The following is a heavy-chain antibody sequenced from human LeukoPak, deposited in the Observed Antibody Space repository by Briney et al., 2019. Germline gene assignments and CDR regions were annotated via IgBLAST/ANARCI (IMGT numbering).Heavy chain of an antibody. CDR1: GGSISSSSYY. CDR2: IKQDGSEK. V-gene: IGHV3-7*01. J-gene: IGHJ4*02. Sequence: PSETLSLTCTVSGGSISSSSYYWGWIRQPPGKGLEWVANIKQDGSEKYYVDSVKGRFTISRDNAKNSLYLQMNSLRAEDTAVYYCARQVGVRFLEWFSTGNYWGQGTLVTVSS. CDR3: ARQVGVRFLEWFSTGNY. D-gene: IGHD3-3*01.